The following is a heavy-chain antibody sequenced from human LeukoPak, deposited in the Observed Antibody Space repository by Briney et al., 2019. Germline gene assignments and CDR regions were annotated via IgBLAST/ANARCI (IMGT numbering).Heavy chain of an antibody. D-gene: IGHD2-21*01. Sequence: GGSLRLSCAASGFTFSSYAMHWGRQAPGKGLEYVSAISSNGDNTYYANSVKGRFTISRDNSKNTLYLQMGSLRAEDMAVYYCARKSIEGVFDYWGQGTLVTVSS. CDR1: GFTFSSYA. V-gene: IGHV3-64*01. CDR3: ARKSIEGVFDY. CDR2: ISSNGDNT. J-gene: IGHJ4*02.